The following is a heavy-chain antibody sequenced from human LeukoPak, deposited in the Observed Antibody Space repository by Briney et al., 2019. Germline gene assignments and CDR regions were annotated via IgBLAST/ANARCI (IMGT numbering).Heavy chain of an antibody. V-gene: IGHV3-66*01. J-gene: IGHJ6*03. CDR1: GFTVSSSY. CDR3: ARDGPTSYYYYMDV. CDR2: IYSGGST. Sequence: PGGSLRLSCAASGFTVSSSYMSWARQAPGKGLEWVSVIYSGGSTYYADSVKGRFTISRDNSKNTLYLQMNSLRAEDTAVYYCARDGPTSYYYYMDVWGKGTTVTVSS.